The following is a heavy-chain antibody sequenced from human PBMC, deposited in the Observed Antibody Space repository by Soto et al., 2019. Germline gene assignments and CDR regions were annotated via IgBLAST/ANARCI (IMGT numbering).Heavy chain of an antibody. CDR2: IIPIFGTA. J-gene: IGHJ4*02. CDR1: GGTFSSYA. CDR3: ARDQRSGYYDSSGYYWRYFDY. V-gene: IGHV1-69*13. Sequence: VASVKVSCKASGGTFSSYAISWVRQAPGQGLEWMGGIIPIFGTANYAQKFQGRVTITADESTSTAYMELSSLRSEDTAVYYCARDQRSGYYDSSGYYWRYFDYWGQGTLVTVYS. D-gene: IGHD3-22*01.